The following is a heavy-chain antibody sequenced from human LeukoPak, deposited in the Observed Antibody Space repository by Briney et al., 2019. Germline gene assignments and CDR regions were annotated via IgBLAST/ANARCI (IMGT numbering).Heavy chain of an antibody. Sequence: PSETLSLTCAVSGASVTDYYWSWIRQSPGKGLEWISYIHHSGNSDYNPSLRSRVTTSLDTSKNQFSLNLISVTAADTAVYYCTRGHWGLQSWSQGTLVTVSS. V-gene: IGHV4-59*02. CDR3: TRGHWGLQS. J-gene: IGHJ5*02. CDR1: GASVTDYY. D-gene: IGHD7-27*01. CDR2: IHHSGNS.